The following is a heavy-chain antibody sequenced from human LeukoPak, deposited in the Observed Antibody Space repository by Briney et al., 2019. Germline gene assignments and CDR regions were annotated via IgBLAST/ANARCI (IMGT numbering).Heavy chain of an antibody. Sequence: SVKVSCKASGGTFSSYTISWVRQAPGQGLEWMGGIIPTFGTANYAQKFQGRVTITADESTSTAYMELSSLRSEDTAVYYCAGGWYFAGIDYWGQGTLVTVSS. CDR3: AGGWYFAGIDY. D-gene: IGHD6-19*01. CDR2: IIPTFGTA. V-gene: IGHV1-69*13. CDR1: GGTFSSYT. J-gene: IGHJ4*02.